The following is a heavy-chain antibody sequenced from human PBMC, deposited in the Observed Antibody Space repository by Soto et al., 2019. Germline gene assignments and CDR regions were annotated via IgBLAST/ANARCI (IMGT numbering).Heavy chain of an antibody. CDR1: SGSLSGYY. J-gene: IGHJ4*02. CDR3: ARVSAPLITLLRDIYYFDY. D-gene: IGHD3-10*01. CDR2: INHSGKT. Sequence: QVHLQQWGAGLLKPSETLSLTCAVYSGSLSGYYCIWIRQPPGKGLEWIGRINHSGKTNYNPSLKSRVTVSLDTSKNQFSLNLNSVTAADTAVYYCARVSAPLITLLRDIYYFDYWGQGTLVTVSS. V-gene: IGHV4-34*01.